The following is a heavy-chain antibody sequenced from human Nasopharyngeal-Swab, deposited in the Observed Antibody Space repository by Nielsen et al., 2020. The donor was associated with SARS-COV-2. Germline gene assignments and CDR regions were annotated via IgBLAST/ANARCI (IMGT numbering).Heavy chain of an antibody. D-gene: IGHD3-16*01. V-gene: IGHV3-30*03. CDR3: ARGGSSGESSFDY. Sequence: GGSLRLSCAASGFTFSRYAIHWVRQAPGKGLEWVTFITHDGSKKGYADSVKGRFTISRDNPKNTVYLQMNSLRAEDTAVYYCARGGSSGESSFDYWGQGTLVTVSA. CDR2: ITHDGSKK. CDR1: GFTFSRYA. J-gene: IGHJ4*02.